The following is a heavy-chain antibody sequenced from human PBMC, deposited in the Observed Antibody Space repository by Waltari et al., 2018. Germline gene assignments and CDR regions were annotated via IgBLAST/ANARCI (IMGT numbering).Heavy chain of an antibody. Sequence: QVQLQESGPGLVKPSETLSLTCTVSGGSISSGGHYWSWIRQHPGKGLEWIGYIHYSGSTYYNPSLQSLVTISVDTSQNQFSLKLTSVTAADTAVYYCARDRGGYGEVDIWGQGTMVTVSS. CDR1: GGSISSGGHY. CDR2: IHYSGST. V-gene: IGHV4-31*01. D-gene: IGHD5-12*01. J-gene: IGHJ3*02. CDR3: ARDRGGYGEVDI.